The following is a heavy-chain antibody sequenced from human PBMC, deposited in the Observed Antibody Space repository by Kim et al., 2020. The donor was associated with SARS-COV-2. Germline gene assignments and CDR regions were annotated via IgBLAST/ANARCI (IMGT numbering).Heavy chain of an antibody. CDR3: ARDEKDSFVLFDF. V-gene: IGHV1-2*02. D-gene: IGHD5-18*01. Sequence: ASVKVSCKASGYTFTGHYIHWVRQAPGQGLEWMGWINPKSGATNFAQKFQGRVTMTSDTSINTAYMELSSLRFDDTAVYHCARDEKDSFVLFDFWGQGTLVTVSS. CDR2: INPKSGAT. J-gene: IGHJ4*02. CDR1: GYTFTGHY.